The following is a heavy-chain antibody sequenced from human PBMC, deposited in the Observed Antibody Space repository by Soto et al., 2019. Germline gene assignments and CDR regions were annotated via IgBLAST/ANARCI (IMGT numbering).Heavy chain of an antibody. CDR1: TYMFSNYG. CDR2: ISAYNGNT. D-gene: IGHD3-10*01. J-gene: IGHJ6*02. V-gene: IGHV1-18*01. CDR3: ARDTYYSQSGSYDNAGMDV. Sequence: VASVKVSCKTSTYMFSNYGVSWVRQAPGQGLEWMGWISAYNGNTNYAQKFKGRVTLTTDTPTSTAYMELRSLRSDDTAVYYCARDTYYSQSGSYDNAGMDVWGQGTTVTVSS.